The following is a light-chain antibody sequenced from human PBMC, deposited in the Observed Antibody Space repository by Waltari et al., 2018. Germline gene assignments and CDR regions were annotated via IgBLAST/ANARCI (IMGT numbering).Light chain of an antibody. CDR1: QSVSSY. Sequence: EIVLTQSPATLSLSPGERATLSCRASQSVSSYLAWYQQKPGQAPRLLIFDASKRATGLPARFSGSGSGTEFTLTISSLEPEDFAVYYCQQRSNWPPIFTFGPGTKVDIK. V-gene: IGKV3-11*01. J-gene: IGKJ3*01. CDR3: QQRSNWPPIFT. CDR2: DAS.